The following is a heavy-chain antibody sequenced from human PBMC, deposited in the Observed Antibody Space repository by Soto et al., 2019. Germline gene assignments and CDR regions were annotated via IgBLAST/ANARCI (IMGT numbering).Heavy chain of an antibody. D-gene: IGHD5-12*01. CDR1: GFTFSTCS. CDR2: ISSSSRNI. V-gene: IGHV3-21*02. CDR3: ARYNGYDAATLDY. J-gene: IGHJ4*02. Sequence: EVQLVESGGGLVKPGGSLRLSCAASGFTFSTCSMNWVRQAPGKGLEWVSSISSSSRNIYYADSVKGRFTISRDNAKNSLYLQMNSLRAEDTAVYYCARYNGYDAATLDYWGQGTLVTVSS.